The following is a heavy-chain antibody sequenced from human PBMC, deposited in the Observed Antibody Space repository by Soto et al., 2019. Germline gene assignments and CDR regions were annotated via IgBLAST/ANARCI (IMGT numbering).Heavy chain of an antibody. V-gene: IGHV4-34*01. J-gene: IGHJ3*02. CDR1: GGPFSAYY. Sequence: QVQLQQWGAGLLKPSETLSLTCAVYGGPFSAYYWSWIRQPPGKGLEWIGQINHSGSSNYNPSLKSRVTMSVDTSKNQFSLKVRSVTAADTAVYYCARREITVRGAPLFRRRSSNDAFDMWGQGTMVTVSS. CDR2: INHSGSS. D-gene: IGHD3-10*01. CDR3: ARREITVRGAPLFRRRSSNDAFDM.